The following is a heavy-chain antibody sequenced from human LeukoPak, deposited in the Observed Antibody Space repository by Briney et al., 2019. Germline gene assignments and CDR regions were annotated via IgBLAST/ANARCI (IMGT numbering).Heavy chain of an antibody. J-gene: IGHJ5*02. Sequence: SETLSLTCTVSGGSISSYYWSWIRQPPGKGLEWIGYIYYSGSTNYNPSLKSRVTISVDTSKNQFSLKLSSVTAADTAVYYCARLSSSWYWFDPWGQGTLVTVPS. CDR2: IYYSGST. V-gene: IGHV4-59*01. D-gene: IGHD6-13*01. CDR3: ARLSSSWYWFDP. CDR1: GGSISSYY.